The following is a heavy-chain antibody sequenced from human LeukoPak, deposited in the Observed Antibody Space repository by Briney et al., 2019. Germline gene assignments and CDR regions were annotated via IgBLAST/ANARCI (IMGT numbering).Heavy chain of an antibody. Sequence: GGSLRLSCAASGFTFSSYGMHWVRQAPGKGLEWVAVISYDGSNKYYADSVKGRFTISRDNSKNTLYLQMNSLRAEDTAVYYCAKMLMPYCSSTSCYGPFDYWGQGTLVTVSS. D-gene: IGHD2-2*01. CDR1: GFTFSSYG. J-gene: IGHJ4*02. CDR3: AKMLMPYCSSTSCYGPFDY. CDR2: ISYDGSNK. V-gene: IGHV3-30*18.